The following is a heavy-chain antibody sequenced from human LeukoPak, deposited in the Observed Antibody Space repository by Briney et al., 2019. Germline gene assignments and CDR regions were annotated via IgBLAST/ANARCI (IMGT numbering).Heavy chain of an antibody. Sequence: PGGSLRLSCAASGFTFSNYAMSWVRQAPGKGLEWVSGISGSDGSTYYADSVKGRFTISRDNSKNTLYLQMNSLRAEDTAVYYCAKDSRHIVVVSSGYFDYWGQGTLVTVSS. CDR2: ISGSDGST. J-gene: IGHJ4*02. CDR1: GFTFSNYA. V-gene: IGHV3-23*01. CDR3: AKDSRHIVVVSSGYFDY. D-gene: IGHD2-21*01.